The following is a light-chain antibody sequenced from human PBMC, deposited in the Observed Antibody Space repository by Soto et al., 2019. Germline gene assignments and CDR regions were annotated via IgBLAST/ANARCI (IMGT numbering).Light chain of an antibody. Sequence: QSALTQPPSASGSPGQSVTIPCTGTSSDVGGYDYVSWYQQHPGKAPKLLIYEVTIRPSGVSDRFSGSKSGNTASLTVSGLQAEDEADYYCSSYTGGNPSHVFGTGTKVTVL. CDR1: SSDVGGYDY. J-gene: IGLJ1*01. V-gene: IGLV2-8*01. CDR2: EVT. CDR3: SSYTGGNPSHV.